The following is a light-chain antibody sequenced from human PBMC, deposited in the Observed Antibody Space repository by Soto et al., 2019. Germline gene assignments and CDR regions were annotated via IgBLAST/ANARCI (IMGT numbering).Light chain of an antibody. CDR3: SSYTSSTTLV. V-gene: IGLV2-14*01. CDR2: EVS. J-gene: IGLJ3*02. Sequence: QSALTQPASVSGSPGQSITISCTGTSSDVGGYNSVSWYQQNPGKAPKPMIYEVSNRPSGVSNRFSGSKSGNTASLTISGLQAEDEADYYCSSYTSSTTLVFGGGTKVTVL. CDR1: SSDVGGYNS.